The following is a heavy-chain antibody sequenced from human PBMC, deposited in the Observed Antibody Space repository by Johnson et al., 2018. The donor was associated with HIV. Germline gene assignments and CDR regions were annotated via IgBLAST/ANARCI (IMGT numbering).Heavy chain of an antibody. V-gene: IGHV3-9*01. J-gene: IGHJ3*02. CDR2: ISRNSCLI. CDR3: AQTEDAFDI. CDR1: GFTFDDSA. Sequence: VQLVESVGGVVRPGGSLRLSCAASGFTFDDSAMHWVRQAPGQRLAWVSGISRNSCLISYADVVKGRFTISRDNSKNTLYLQMNSLRAEDTAVYYCAQTEDAFDIWGQGTMVTVSS.